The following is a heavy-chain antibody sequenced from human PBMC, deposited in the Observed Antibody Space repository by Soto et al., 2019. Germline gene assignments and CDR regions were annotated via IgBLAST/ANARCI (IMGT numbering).Heavy chain of an antibody. CDR3: ARLIGNSWLTP. V-gene: IGHV6-1*01. D-gene: IGHD2-8*01. CDR2: TYYRTKWDY. J-gene: IGHJ5*02. Sequence: QVQLQQSGPGLVKPSQTLSLTCAISGDSVSTNSATWDWIRQSPSRGLEWLGRTYYRTKWDYDSATSEKGRTNISPDTSNTQASPPLDSATPPYPALYYCARLIGNSWLTPWGQGTLVT. CDR1: GDSVSTNSAT.